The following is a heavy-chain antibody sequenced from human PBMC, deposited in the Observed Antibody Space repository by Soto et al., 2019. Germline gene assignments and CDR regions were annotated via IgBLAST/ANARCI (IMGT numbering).Heavy chain of an antibody. CDR2: ISGRGCST. V-gene: IGHV3-23*01. D-gene: IGHD3-22*01. CDR1: RFTFSSDA. CDR3: ANSGGYYYDSSGDYDY. J-gene: IGHJ4*02. Sequence: EVQLLESGGGLVQPGGSLRLSCAASRFTFSSDAMSWVRQAPGKGLEWVSAISGRGCSTYYADSVKGRFTISRDNSKNTPYLQPNSLRAEDTAVYYCANSGGYYYDSSGDYDYWGQGTLVTVSS.